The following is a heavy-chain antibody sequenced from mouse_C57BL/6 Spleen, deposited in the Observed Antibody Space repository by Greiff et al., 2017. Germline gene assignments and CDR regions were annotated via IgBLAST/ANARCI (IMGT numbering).Heavy chain of an antibody. J-gene: IGHJ2*01. D-gene: IGHD1-1*01. Sequence: EVKLQESGAELVKPGASVKLSCTASGFNIKDYYMHWVKQRTEQGLEWIGRIDPEDGETKYAPKFQGKATITADTSSNTAYLQLSSLTSEDTAVYYCAFILFITTVVDDYWGQGTTLTVSS. CDR3: AFILFITTVVDDY. V-gene: IGHV14-2*01. CDR2: IDPEDGET. CDR1: GFNIKDYY.